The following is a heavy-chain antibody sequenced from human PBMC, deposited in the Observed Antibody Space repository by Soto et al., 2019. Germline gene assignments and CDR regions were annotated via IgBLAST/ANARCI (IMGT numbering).Heavy chain of an antibody. Sequence: ASVKVSCKASGYTFPNYGITWVRQAHGQGLEWMGWISAYKTNIKYAQKFQGRVTLTTDTSTSTAYMELRSLRSDDTAIYYCVRDLDGSGAYYTDFWGQGTLVTVSS. CDR3: VRDLDGSGAYYTDF. CDR1: GYTFPNYG. J-gene: IGHJ4*02. V-gene: IGHV1-18*01. D-gene: IGHD3-10*01. CDR2: ISAYKTNI.